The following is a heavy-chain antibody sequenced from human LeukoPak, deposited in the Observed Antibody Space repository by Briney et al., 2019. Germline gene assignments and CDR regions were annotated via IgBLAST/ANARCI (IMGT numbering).Heavy chain of an antibody. J-gene: IGHJ4*02. CDR3: ARGRQMGAPYYFES. Sequence: ASVKVSCTASGYTFINYEINWVRQATGQGLEWMGWMSPHSGNTDYAQRFQDRVTFTRDTSTNTAYMELSSLRSEDTAIYYCARGRQMGAPYYFESWGQGTLVTVSS. CDR1: GYTFINYE. D-gene: IGHD3-16*01. CDR2: MSPHSGNT. V-gene: IGHV1-8*03.